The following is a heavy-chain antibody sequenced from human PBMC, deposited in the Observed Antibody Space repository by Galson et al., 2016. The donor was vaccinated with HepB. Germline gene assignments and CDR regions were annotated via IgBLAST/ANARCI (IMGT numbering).Heavy chain of an antibody. J-gene: IGHJ4*02. D-gene: IGHD1-1*01. V-gene: IGHV3-33*01. Sequence: SLRLSCAASGFSFSRYGMHWARQAPGRGLEWVAVIWHDGSNKYYGDSVEGRFTISRDNSQNTVFLQMNSLRVEDTGIYYCVRDGRLHPWNDGDYWGQGAPVTVSS. CDR2: IWHDGSNK. CDR3: VRDGRLHPWNDGDY. CDR1: GFSFSRYG.